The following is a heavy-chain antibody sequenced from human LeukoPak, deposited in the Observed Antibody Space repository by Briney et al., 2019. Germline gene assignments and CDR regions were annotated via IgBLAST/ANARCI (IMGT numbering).Heavy chain of an antibody. CDR3: ARGTIAAAGYYYFDY. V-gene: IGHV3-7*04. CDR2: IKQDGSEK. J-gene: IGHJ4*02. D-gene: IGHD6-13*01. Sequence: PGGSLRLSCSASGFTFSSYWMSWVRQAPGKGLEWVAHIKQDGSEKYYVDSVKGRFTISRDNAKHSLYLQMNSLRAEDPGVYYCARGTIAAAGYYYFDYWGQGTQVTVS. CDR1: GFTFSSYW.